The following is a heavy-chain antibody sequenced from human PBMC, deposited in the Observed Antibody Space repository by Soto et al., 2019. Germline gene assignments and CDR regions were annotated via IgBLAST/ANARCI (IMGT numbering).Heavy chain of an antibody. J-gene: IGHJ6*02. V-gene: IGHV3-33*01. CDR1: GFTFNNYG. CDR2: IWNDGSNS. CDR3: ARRQIPPPTRGAANARGGMDV. Sequence: QVQLVESGGGVVQPGRSLRLSCAASGFTFNNYGMQWVRQAPGKGLEWLAAIWNDGSNSSYANSVKGRFTISRDNSKNKLYLQMSSLRAEDTAVYYCARRQIPPPTRGAANARGGMDVWGQGTTVTVSS. D-gene: IGHD6-13*01.